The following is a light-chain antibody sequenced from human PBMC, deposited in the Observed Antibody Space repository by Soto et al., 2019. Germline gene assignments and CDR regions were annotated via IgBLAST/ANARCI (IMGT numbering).Light chain of an antibody. Sequence: DIQMTQSPSPLSASVGDRVTITCRASQSISNRLAWYQQKPGKAPKLLIYKASSLESGVPSRISGSGSGTDFTLTISSLQPDDFATYYCQQNSNYWTFGQGTKVEIK. V-gene: IGKV1-5*03. J-gene: IGKJ1*01. CDR3: QQNSNYWT. CDR1: QSISNR. CDR2: KAS.